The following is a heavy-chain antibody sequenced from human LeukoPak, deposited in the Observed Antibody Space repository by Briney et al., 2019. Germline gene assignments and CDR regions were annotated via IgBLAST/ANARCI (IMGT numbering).Heavy chain of an antibody. CDR3: ARRTYGSGTYRWFDP. D-gene: IGHD3-10*01. CDR1: GYTFSGYN. Sequence: WASVKVSCKASGYTFSGYNMFWVRQAPGQGLQCMGWINPDSGVANYALDFQGRVTMTRDTSNSTVYMELSSLRSDDTAVYYCARRTYGSGTYRWFDPWGQGTQVTVSS. J-gene: IGHJ5*02. V-gene: IGHV1-2*02. CDR2: INPDSGVA.